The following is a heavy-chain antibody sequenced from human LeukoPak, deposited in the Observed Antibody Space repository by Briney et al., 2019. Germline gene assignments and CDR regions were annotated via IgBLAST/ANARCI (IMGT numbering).Heavy chain of an antibody. CDR3: ARDERRSNAFDI. V-gene: IGHV4-30-4*01. J-gene: IGHJ3*02. CDR1: GGSISSGDYY. Sequence: SQTLSLTCTVSGGSISSGDYYWSWIRQPPGKGLEWIGYIYYSGSTYYNPSLKSRVTISVDTSKNQFSLKLGSVTAADTAVYYCARDERRSNAFDIWGQGTMVTVSS. CDR2: IYYSGST. D-gene: IGHD5/OR15-5a*01.